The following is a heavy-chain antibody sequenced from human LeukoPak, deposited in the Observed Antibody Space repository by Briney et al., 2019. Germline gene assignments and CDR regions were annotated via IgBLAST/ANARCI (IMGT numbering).Heavy chain of an antibody. V-gene: IGHV1-2*02. CDR3: ARANYSSGWYFPEYFQH. CDR2: IIPNSGGT. Sequence: GASVKVSCKASGYTFTGYYMHWVRQAPGQGLEWMGWIIPNSGGTNYAQKFQGRVTMTRDTSISTAYMELSRLRSDDTAVYYCARANYSSGWYFPEYFQHWGQGTLVTVSS. J-gene: IGHJ1*01. D-gene: IGHD6-19*01. CDR1: GYTFTGYY.